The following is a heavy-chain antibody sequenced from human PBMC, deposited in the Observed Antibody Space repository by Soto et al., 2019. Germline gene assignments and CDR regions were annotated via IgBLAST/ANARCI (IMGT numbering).Heavy chain of an antibody. CDR3: ARRIDNWNHDAFDI. V-gene: IGHV4-39*01. Sequence: KTSETLSLTCTVSGGSISSSSYYWGWIRQPPGKGLEWIGSIYYSGSTYYNPSLKSRVTISVDTSKNQFSLKLSSVTAADTAVYYCARRIDNWNHDAFDIWGQGTMVTVSS. J-gene: IGHJ3*02. D-gene: IGHD1-1*01. CDR2: IYYSGST. CDR1: GGSISSSSYY.